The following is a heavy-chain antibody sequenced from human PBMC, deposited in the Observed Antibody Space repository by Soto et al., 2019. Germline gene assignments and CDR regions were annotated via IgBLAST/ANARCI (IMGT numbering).Heavy chain of an antibody. D-gene: IGHD2-2*01. V-gene: IGHV5-51*01. CDR1: GYTFTNYW. CDR3: VRHSSTSVRAPLEY. Sequence: GESLKISCKGSGYTFTNYWIGWVRQMPGRGLEWMGITHPGHSETKYSPSFDGHVTISADRSTRTAYLHWGSLKASDAAMYFCVRHSSTSVRAPLEYWGQGTLVTVSS. J-gene: IGHJ4*02. CDR2: THPGHSET.